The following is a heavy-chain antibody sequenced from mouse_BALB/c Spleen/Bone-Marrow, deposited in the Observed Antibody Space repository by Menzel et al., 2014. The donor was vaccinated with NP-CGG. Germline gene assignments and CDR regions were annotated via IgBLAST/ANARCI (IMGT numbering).Heavy chain of an antibody. J-gene: IGHJ3*01. CDR3: ALYYYGSSGFAY. CDR1: GFNIKDTY. D-gene: IGHD1-1*01. V-gene: IGHV14-3*02. Sequence: EVQLQQSGAELVKPGASVKLSCTASGFNIKDTYMHWVKQRPEQGLEWIGRIDPANGNTKYDPKFQGKAIITADTSSNTAYLQLSSLTSEDTAVYYCALYYYGSSGFAYWGQGTLVTVSA. CDR2: IDPANGNT.